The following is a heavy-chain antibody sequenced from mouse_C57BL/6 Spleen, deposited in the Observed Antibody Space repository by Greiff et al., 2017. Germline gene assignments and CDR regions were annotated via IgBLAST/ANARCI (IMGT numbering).Heavy chain of an antibody. D-gene: IGHD1-1*02. J-gene: IGHJ2*01. CDR2: ISSGGSYT. CDR1: GFTFSSYG. Sequence: EVKLVESGGDLVKPGGSLKLSCAASGFTFSSYGMSWVRQTPDKRLEWVATISSGGSYTYYPDSVKGRFTISRDNAKNTLDLQMSSLKAKDTAMYYCARHDGWAFDDWGQGTTLTVSS. V-gene: IGHV5-6*01. CDR3: ARHDGWAFDD.